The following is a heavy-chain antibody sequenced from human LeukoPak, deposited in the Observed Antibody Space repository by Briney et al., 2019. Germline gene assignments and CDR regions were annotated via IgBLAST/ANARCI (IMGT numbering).Heavy chain of an antibody. Sequence: PSETLSLTCTVSGGSISSGSYYWSWIRQPAGKGLEWIGSIYYSGSTYYNPSLKSRVTISVDTSKNQFSLKLSSVTAADTAVYYCARQTRYDFWSGPTHNWFDPWGQGTLVTVSS. V-gene: IGHV4-39*01. CDR2: IYYSGST. CDR1: GGSISSGSYY. D-gene: IGHD3-3*01. J-gene: IGHJ5*02. CDR3: ARQTRYDFWSGPTHNWFDP.